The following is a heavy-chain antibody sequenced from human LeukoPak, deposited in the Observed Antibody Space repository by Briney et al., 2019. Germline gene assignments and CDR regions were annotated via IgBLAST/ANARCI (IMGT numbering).Heavy chain of an antibody. CDR3: ARVSNDYGGNGAFDI. Sequence: AETLSLTCTVSGGSISNYYWIWIRQPPGKGLEWIAYIYLTGSADYNPSLKSRVTISVDTSENQFSLKLSSVTAADTAVYYCARVSNDYGGNGAFDIWGQGTMVTVSS. J-gene: IGHJ3*02. V-gene: IGHV4-59*01. D-gene: IGHD4-23*01. CDR1: GGSISNYY. CDR2: IYLTGSA.